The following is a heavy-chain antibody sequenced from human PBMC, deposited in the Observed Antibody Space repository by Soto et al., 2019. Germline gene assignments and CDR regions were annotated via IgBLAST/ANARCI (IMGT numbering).Heavy chain of an antibody. CDR2: ISAYNGNT. Sequence: SVKVSCKSSVYTFTRYGITLVRQAPGQGLEWMGWISAYNGNTNYAQKLQGRVTMTTDTSTSTAYMELRSLRYDDTAVYYCASSYWSGGSCYSRRAFDIWGQGTMVTVSS. D-gene: IGHD2-15*01. CDR1: VYTFTRYG. V-gene: IGHV1-18*01. CDR3: ASSYWSGGSCYSRRAFDI. J-gene: IGHJ3*02.